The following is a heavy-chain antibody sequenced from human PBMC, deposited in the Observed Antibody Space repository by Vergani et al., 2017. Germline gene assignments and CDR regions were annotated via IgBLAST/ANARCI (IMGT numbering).Heavy chain of an antibody. J-gene: IGHJ4*02. CDR3: ARGYPYSSSSPFDY. Sequence: EVQLVESGGGLVKPGGSLRLSCAASGFTLSSYNMNWVRQAPGKGLEWVSSIISSSSSIYYADSVKGRFTISRDNAKNSLYLQMNSLRAEDTAVYYCARGYPYSSSSPFDYWGQGTLVTVSS. CDR2: IISSSSSI. CDR1: GFTLSSYN. D-gene: IGHD6-6*01. V-gene: IGHV3-21*03.